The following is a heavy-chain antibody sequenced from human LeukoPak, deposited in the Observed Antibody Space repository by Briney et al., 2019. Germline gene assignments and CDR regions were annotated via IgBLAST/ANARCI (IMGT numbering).Heavy chain of an antibody. Sequence: GRSLRLSCAASGFTFSSYAMHWVRQAPGKGLEWVAVISYDGSNKYYADSVKGRFTISRDNSKNTLYLQMNSLRAEDTAVYYCARETSLTLYYYGSGYFDYWGQGTLVTVSS. J-gene: IGHJ4*02. V-gene: IGHV3-30-3*01. CDR1: GFTFSSYA. CDR2: ISYDGSNK. CDR3: ARETSLTLYYYGSGYFDY. D-gene: IGHD3-10*01.